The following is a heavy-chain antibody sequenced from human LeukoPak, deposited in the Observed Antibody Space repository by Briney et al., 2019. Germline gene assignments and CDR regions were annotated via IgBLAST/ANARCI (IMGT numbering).Heavy chain of an antibody. V-gene: IGHV3-48*03. J-gene: IGHJ6*03. Sequence: HTGGSLRLSCAASGFTFSSYEMNWVRQAPGKGLEWVSYISSSGSTIYYADSVKGRFTISRDNSKNTLYLQMNSLRAEDTAVYYCGKDPSYYYYYYMDVWGKGTTVTISS. CDR3: GKDPSYYYYYYMDV. CDR2: ISSSGSTI. CDR1: GFTFSSYE.